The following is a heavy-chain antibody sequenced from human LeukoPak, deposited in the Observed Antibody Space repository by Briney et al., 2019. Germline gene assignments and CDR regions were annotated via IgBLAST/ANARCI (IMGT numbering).Heavy chain of an antibody. D-gene: IGHD3-10*01. CDR3: ARVVGYYGSGSYPDY. J-gene: IGHJ4*02. Sequence: GGSLRLSCAASGFTFSSYSMNWVRQAPGKGLEWVSYISSSSSTIYYADSVRGRFTISRDNAKNSLYLQMNSLRAEDTAVYYCARVVGYYGSGSYPDYWGQGTLVTVSS. V-gene: IGHV3-48*01. CDR2: ISSSSSTI. CDR1: GFTFSSYS.